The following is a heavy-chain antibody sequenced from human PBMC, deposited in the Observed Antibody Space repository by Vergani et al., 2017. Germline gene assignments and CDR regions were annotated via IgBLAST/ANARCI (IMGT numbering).Heavy chain of an antibody. J-gene: IGHJ5*02. D-gene: IGHD5-18*01. V-gene: IGHV2-26*01. CDR3: AQISGGMVNDWFDP. Sequence: QVTLKESGPVLVTPTETLTLTCTVSAFSLSNARMGVSWIRQPPGKALEWLAHIFSNDEKSYSTSLKSRLTISKDTSKSQVVLTMTNMDPVDTATYYCAQISGGMVNDWFDPWGQGTLVTVSS. CDR1: AFSLSNARMG. CDR2: IFSNDEK.